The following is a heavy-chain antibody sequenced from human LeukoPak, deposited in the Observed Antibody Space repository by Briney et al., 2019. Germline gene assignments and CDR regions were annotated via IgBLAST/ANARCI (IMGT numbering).Heavy chain of an antibody. V-gene: IGHV4-39*01. CDR1: GGSISSTNYY. J-gene: IGHJ2*01. CDR3: ARHRTFDWYFDL. CDR2: IYYSGST. Sequence: SETLSLTCIVSGGSISSTNYYWGWIRQPPGKGLEWIGSIYYSGSTYYNPSLKSRVTMSVDTSKNQFSLKLNSVTAAGTAVYYCARHRTFDWYFDLWGRGTLVTVSS.